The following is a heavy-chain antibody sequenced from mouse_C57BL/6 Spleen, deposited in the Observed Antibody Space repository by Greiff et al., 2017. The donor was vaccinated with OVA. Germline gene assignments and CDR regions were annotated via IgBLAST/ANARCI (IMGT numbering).Heavy chain of an antibody. J-gene: IGHJ4*01. Sequence: ESGAELARPGASVKMSCKASGYTFTSYTMHWVKQRPGQGLEWIGYINPSSGYTKYNQKFKDKATLTADKSSSTAYMQLSSLTSEDSAVYYCARAGYYVAMDYWGQGTSVTVSS. V-gene: IGHV1-4*01. D-gene: IGHD2-3*01. CDR3: ARAGYYVAMDY. CDR2: INPSSGYT. CDR1: GYTFTSYT.